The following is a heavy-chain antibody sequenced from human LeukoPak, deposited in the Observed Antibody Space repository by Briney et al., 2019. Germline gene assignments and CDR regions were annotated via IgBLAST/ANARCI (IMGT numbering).Heavy chain of an antibody. CDR2: IYYSGST. V-gene: IGHV4-59*01. Sequence: PSETLSLTCTVSGGSISNYYWTWIRQPPGKGLEWIGYIYYSGSTNYNPSLKSRVTISVDKSKNQFSLKLRSVTAADTAVYYCAGASDGYNPYYFDSWGQGTLVTVSS. J-gene: IGHJ4*02. CDR3: AGASDGYNPYYFDS. CDR1: GGSISNYY. D-gene: IGHD5-24*01.